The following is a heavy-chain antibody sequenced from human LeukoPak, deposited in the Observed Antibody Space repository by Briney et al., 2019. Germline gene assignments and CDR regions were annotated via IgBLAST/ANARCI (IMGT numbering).Heavy chain of an antibody. V-gene: IGHV3-21*01. CDR1: GFTFSSYS. CDR2: ISSSSSYI. CDR3: ARDNYYYDSSGYYYGYYYYYMDV. D-gene: IGHD3-22*01. J-gene: IGHJ6*03. Sequence: GGSLRLSCAASGFTFSSYSMNWVRQAPGKGLEWVSSISSSSSYIYYADSVKGRFTISRDNAKNSLYLQMNSLRAEDTAVYYCARDNYYYDSSGYYYGYYYYYMDVWGKGTTVTVSS.